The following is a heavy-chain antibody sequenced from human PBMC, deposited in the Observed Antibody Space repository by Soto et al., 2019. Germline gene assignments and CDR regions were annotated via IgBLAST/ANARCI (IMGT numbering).Heavy chain of an antibody. CDR2: IILPFGTP. Sequence: QVRLVQSGAEVKKPGSSVKVSCKASGGTFSNHAINWVRQAPGQGPEWMGVIILPFGTPNYAQRFQGRVTITAEKTMTTAYMELNGLRSEDTAVYYCARGPDYGGYIDYWGQVSLVTVSS. J-gene: IGHJ4*02. D-gene: IGHD4-17*01. CDR3: ARGPDYGGYIDY. CDR1: GGTFSNHA. V-gene: IGHV1-69*13.